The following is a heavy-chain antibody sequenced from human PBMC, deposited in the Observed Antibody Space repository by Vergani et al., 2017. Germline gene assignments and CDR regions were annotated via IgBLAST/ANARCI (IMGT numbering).Heavy chain of an antibody. CDR3: ARLGVGDAFDI. J-gene: IGHJ3*02. CDR2: IYYSGST. V-gene: IGHV4-38-2*01. D-gene: IGHD3-10*01. CDR1: GFTFSDHY. Sequence: VQLVESGGGLVQPGGSLRLSCAASGFTFSDHYMDWIRQPPGKGLEWIGSIYYSGSTYYNPSLKSRVTISVDTSKNQFSLKLSSVTAADTAVYYCARLGVGDAFDIWGQGTMVTVSS.